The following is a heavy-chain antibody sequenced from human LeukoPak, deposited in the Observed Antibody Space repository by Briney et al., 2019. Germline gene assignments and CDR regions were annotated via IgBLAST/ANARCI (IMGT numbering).Heavy chain of an antibody. J-gene: IGHJ4*02. D-gene: IGHD6-19*01. CDR2: IYYSGST. CDR3: AWIAVAGTNFDY. V-gene: IGHV4-38-2*02. Sequence: SETLSLTCTVSGYSISSGYYWGWIRQPPGKGLEWIGSIYYSGSTYYNPSLKSRVTISVDTSKNQFSLKLSSVTAADTAVYYCAWIAVAGTNFDYWGQGTLVTVSS. CDR1: GYSISSGYY.